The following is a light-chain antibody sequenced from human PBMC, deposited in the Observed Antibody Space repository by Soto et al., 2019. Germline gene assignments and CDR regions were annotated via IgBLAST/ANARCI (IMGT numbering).Light chain of an antibody. V-gene: IGLV2-14*01. J-gene: IGLJ3*02. Sequence: QSALTQPASVSGSPGQSITISCTGTSSDIGAYNYVSWYQQHPDKAPKLMIYEVSNRPSGVSNRFSGSKSGNTASLTISGLQAEDEADYYCSSYTSSNVWVFGGGTQLTVL. CDR1: SSDIGAYNY. CDR2: EVS. CDR3: SSYTSSNVWV.